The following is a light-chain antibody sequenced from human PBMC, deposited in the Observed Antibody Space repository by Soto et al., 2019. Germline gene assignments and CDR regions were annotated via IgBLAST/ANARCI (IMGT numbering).Light chain of an antibody. CDR3: QQAHGLPFT. Sequence: EIVMTQSPGTLSLSPGERATLSCRASQSVSSSYLAWYQQKPGLAPRLLIYDASSRATGIPARFSGSGSGTDFTLTISSLEPEDFATYYCQQAHGLPFTFGQGTRLEIK. CDR1: QSVSSSY. J-gene: IGKJ5*01. CDR2: DAS. V-gene: IGKV3D-20*01.